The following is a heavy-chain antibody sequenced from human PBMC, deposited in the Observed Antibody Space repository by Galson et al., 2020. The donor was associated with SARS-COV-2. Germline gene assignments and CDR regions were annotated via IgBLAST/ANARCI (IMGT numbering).Heavy chain of an antibody. CDR2: ISYDGSNK. V-gene: IGHV3-30*04. J-gene: IGHJ4*02. CDR1: GFTFSSYA. Sequence: GGSLRLSCAASGFTFSSYAMHWVRQAPGKGLEWVAVISYDGSNKYYADSVKGRFTISRDNSKNTLYLQMNSLRAEDTAVYYCARDYSGRYYVYFYCWRQGTLVTVSS. D-gene: IGHD1-26*01. CDR3: ARDYSGRYYVYFYC.